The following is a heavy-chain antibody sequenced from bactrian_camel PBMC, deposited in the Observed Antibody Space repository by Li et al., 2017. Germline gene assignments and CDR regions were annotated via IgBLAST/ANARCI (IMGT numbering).Heavy chain of an antibody. J-gene: IGHJ6*01. CDR1: VDIIGRYC. CDR2: IESDGST. CDR3: ATDPSVGY. V-gene: IGHV3S53*01. Sequence: VQLVESGGGLVQPGGSLRLSCAASVDIIGRYCMGWFRHIPDKEREGVAGIESDGSTSYADSVKGRFTVSQDNAKNTLYLQMNSLKTEDTAVYYCATDPSVGYWGQGTQVTVS.